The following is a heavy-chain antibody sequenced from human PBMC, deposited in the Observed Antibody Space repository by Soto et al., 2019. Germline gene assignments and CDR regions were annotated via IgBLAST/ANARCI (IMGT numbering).Heavy chain of an antibody. CDR1: GYTFTSYG. Sequence: QVQLVQSGAEVKKPGASVKVSCKASGYTFTSYGISWVRQAPGQGLEWLGWISAYNGNTNYAQKLQGRVTMTTDTPTSTAYMELRSLRSDDTAVYYCARESFGSSGWYPDAFDIWGKGTMVTVSS. CDR2: ISAYNGNT. D-gene: IGHD6-19*01. J-gene: IGHJ3*02. CDR3: ARESFGSSGWYPDAFDI. V-gene: IGHV1-18*01.